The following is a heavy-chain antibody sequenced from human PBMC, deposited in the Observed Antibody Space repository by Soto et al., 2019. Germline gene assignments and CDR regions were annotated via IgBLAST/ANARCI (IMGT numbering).Heavy chain of an antibody. J-gene: IGHJ6*02. CDR3: ARGTTLTKYYYYYYGMDV. Sequence: EVQLLESGGGLVHPGGSLRLSCAASGFTFSSYAMSWVLQAPGKGLEWVSAISGSGGSTYYADSVKGRFTISRDNCKDTLYLKMNSLRAEDTAVYYCARGTTLTKYYYYYYGMDVWGQGTTVTVSS. D-gene: IGHD4-17*01. CDR1: GFTFSSYA. V-gene: IGHV3-23*01. CDR2: ISGSGGST.